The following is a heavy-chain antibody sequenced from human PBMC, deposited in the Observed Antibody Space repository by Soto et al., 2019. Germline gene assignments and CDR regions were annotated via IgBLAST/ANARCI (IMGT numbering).Heavy chain of an antibody. CDR1: GGSISSYY. J-gene: IGHJ5*02. V-gene: IGHV4-59*01. CDR2: ISYSGST. CDR3: AREMTTGIAAAGFDP. D-gene: IGHD6-13*01. Sequence: SETLSLTCTVSGGSISSYYWSWIRQSPGKGLEWIGYISYSGSTKYNPSLKSRVTISVDTSKNQFSLKLSSVTAADTAVYYCAREMTTGIAAAGFDPWGQGTLVTVSS.